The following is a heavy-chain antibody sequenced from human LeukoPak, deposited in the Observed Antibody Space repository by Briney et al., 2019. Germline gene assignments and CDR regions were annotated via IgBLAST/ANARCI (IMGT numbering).Heavy chain of an antibody. CDR2: ISSSSSYI. V-gene: IGHV3-21*01. CDR3: AKAIAGGGGLDY. D-gene: IGHD3-16*01. Sequence: GGSLRLSCAASGFTFSNYNMNWVRQAPGKGLEWVSSISSSSSYIYYANSLKGRFTISRDNAKNSLYLQMNSLRAEDTAVYYWAKAIAGGGGLDYWGQGTLVTVSS. CDR1: GFTFSNYN. J-gene: IGHJ4*02.